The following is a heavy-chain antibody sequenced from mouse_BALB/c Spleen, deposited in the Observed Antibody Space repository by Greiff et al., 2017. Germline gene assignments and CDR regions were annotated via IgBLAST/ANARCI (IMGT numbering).Heavy chain of an antibody. J-gene: IGHJ3*01. CDR1: GYTFSSYW. CDR3: ARDSSGYLAWFAY. D-gene: IGHD3-2*01. CDR2: ILPGSGST. Sequence: QVQLQQSGAELMKPGASVKISCKATGYTFSSYWIEWVKQRPGHGLEWIGEILPGSGSTNYNEKFKGKATFTADTSSNTAYMQLSSLTSEDSAVYYCARDSSGYLAWFAYWGQGTLVTVSA. V-gene: IGHV1-9*01.